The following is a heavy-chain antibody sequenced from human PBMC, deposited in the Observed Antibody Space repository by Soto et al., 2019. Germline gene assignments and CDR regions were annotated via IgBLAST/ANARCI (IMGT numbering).Heavy chain of an antibody. CDR2: FYDTEYT. Sequence: QVQLQESGPGLVKPLQTLSLTCSISGASIGSHSYYWSWIRQRPGKGLEWIGSFYDTEYTYYNPSVKILVIIPTATSTNALSLKVTSVTASATAIYYCASWHDILTGPDAFDIWGQGTLVSVSS. V-gene: IGHV4-31*01. CDR3: ASWHDILTGPDAFDI. J-gene: IGHJ3*02. CDR1: GASIGSHSYY. D-gene: IGHD3-9*01.